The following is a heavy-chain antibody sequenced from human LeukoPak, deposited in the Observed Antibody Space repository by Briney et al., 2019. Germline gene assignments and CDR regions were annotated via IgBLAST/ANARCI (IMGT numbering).Heavy chain of an antibody. CDR1: GGSISSYY. CDR2: IYYSGST. D-gene: IGHD3-10*01. V-gene: IGHV4-59*01. J-gene: IGHJ5*02. CDR3: ARVAVYGSGGYYDPLPTYNLFDP. Sequence: PSETLSLTCTVSGGSISSYYWSWIWQPPGQGLGWIGYIYYSGSTNYNPSLKTRVTISVDTSKYQFSLKLSSGTAADTAVYYWARVAVYGSGGYYDPLPTYNLFDPWGQGTLVTVSS.